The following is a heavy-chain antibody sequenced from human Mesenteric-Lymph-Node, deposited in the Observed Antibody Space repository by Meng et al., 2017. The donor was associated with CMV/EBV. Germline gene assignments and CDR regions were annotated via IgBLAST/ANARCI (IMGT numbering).Heavy chain of an antibody. CDR2: VSYDGGNT. V-gene: IGHV3-30-3*01. J-gene: IGHJ4*02. CDR1: GFTFSAYT. CDR3: ARGGAARWGYGFDY. D-gene: IGHD6-6*01. Sequence: GESLKISCAASGFTFSAYTMHLVRQAPGKGLEWVAVVSYDGGNTFYAYSVKGRFTISRYNSKNKVYVQLTSLRPDDTAVYYCARGGAARWGYGFDYWGQGTRVTVSS.